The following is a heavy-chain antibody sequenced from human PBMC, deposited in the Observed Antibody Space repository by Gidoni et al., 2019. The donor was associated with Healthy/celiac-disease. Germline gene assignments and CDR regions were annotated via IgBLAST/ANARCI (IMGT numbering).Heavy chain of an antibody. D-gene: IGHD6-19*01. V-gene: IGHV1-2*04. CDR1: GYTFTGYY. CDR3: ARVKAVAGPNWYFDL. J-gene: IGHJ2*01. Sequence: QVQLVQSGAEVKKPGASVKVSCKASGYTFTGYYMHWVRQAPGQGLEWMGWINPNSGGTNYAQKFQGWVTMTRDTSISTAYMELSRLRSDDTAVYYCARVKAVAGPNWYFDLWGRGTLVTVSS. CDR2: INPNSGGT.